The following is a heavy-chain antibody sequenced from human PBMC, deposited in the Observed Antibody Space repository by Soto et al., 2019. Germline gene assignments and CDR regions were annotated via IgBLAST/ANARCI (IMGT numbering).Heavy chain of an antibody. Sequence: GASVKVSCKVSGYTLTELSMHWVRQAPGKGLEWMGGFDPEDGETIYAQKFQGRVTMTEDTSTDTAYMELSSLRSEDTAVYYCATRCFGELTPYYYSSGMDVWGQGTTVTVSS. CDR3: ATRCFGELTPYYYSSGMDV. J-gene: IGHJ6*02. CDR1: GYTLTELS. V-gene: IGHV1-24*01. D-gene: IGHD3-10*01. CDR2: FDPEDGET.